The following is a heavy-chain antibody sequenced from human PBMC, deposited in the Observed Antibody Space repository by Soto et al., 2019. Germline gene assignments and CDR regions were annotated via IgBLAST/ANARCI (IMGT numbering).Heavy chain of an antibody. D-gene: IGHD2-8*01. CDR3: ARSPMVTDSTHVFDY. J-gene: IGHJ4*02. CDR1: GYTFTSYG. Sequence: GASVKVSCKASGYTFTSYGISWVRQAPGQGLEWMGWISAYNGNTNYAQKLQGRVTMTTDTSTSTAYMELRSLRSDDTAVYYCARSPMVTDSTHVFDYWGQGTLVTVSS. V-gene: IGHV1-18*01. CDR2: ISAYNGNT.